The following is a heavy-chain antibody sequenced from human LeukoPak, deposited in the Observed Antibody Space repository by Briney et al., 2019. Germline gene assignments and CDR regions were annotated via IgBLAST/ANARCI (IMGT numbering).Heavy chain of an antibody. Sequence: SETLSLTCSVSGGAIIPFYWNWIRQPAGKGLEWIGRIYSSGSTKYNPSLKSRVTMSVDTSKNQFSLMLSSVTAADTAVYYCAKDYYDSSEGWFDPWGQGTLVTVSS. CDR1: GGAIIPFY. CDR2: IYSSGST. D-gene: IGHD3-22*01. J-gene: IGHJ5*02. CDR3: AKDYYDSSEGWFDP. V-gene: IGHV4-4*07.